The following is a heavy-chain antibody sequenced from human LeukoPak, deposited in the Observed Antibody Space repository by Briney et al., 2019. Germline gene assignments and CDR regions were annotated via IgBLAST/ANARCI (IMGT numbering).Heavy chain of an antibody. CDR2: ISYDGSNK. CDR3: ARVAYAFDI. Sequence: PGGSLRLSCAASGFTFSSYAMHWVRQAPGKGLEWVAVISYDGSNKYYADSVKGRFTISRDNSKNTLYLQMNSLRAEDTAVYYCARVAYAFDIWGQGTMVTVSS. CDR1: GFTFSSYA. J-gene: IGHJ3*02. V-gene: IGHV3-30*04.